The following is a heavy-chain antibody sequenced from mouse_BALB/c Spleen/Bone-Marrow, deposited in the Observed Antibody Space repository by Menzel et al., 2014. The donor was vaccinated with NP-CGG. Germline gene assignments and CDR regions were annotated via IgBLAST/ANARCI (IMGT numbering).Heavy chain of an antibody. CDR1: GFTFTDYY. V-gene: IGHV7-3*02. J-gene: IGHJ3*01. CDR2: IRNKANGYTT. Sequence: EVKLVESGGGLVQPGGSLRLPCATSGFTFTDYYMSWVRQPPGKALEWLGFIRNKANGYTTEYSASVKGRFTISRDNSQSILYLQMNTLRAEDSATYYCARDYGNYVRFAYWGQGTLVTVSA. D-gene: IGHD2-1*01. CDR3: ARDYGNYVRFAY.